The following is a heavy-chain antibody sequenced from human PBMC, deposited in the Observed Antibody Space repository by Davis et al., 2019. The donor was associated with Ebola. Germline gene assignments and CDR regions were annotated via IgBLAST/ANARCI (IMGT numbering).Heavy chain of an antibody. V-gene: IGHV3-21*04. J-gene: IGHJ4*02. CDR1: GFTFSSYS. CDR3: AREVTVTTNYFDY. CDR2: ISSSSSYI. Sequence: GSLRLSCAASGFTFSSYSMNWVRQAPGKGLEWVSSISSSSSYIYYADSVKGRFTISRDNAKNSLYLQMNSLRAEDTAVYYCAREVTVTTNYFDYWGQGTLVTVSS. D-gene: IGHD4-17*01.